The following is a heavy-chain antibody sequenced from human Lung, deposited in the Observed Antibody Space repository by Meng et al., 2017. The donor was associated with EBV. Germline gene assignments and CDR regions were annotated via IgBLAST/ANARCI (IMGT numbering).Heavy chain of an antibody. V-gene: IGHV3-21*01. D-gene: IGHD6-13*01. CDR3: ARAAAGTDCFDY. J-gene: IGHJ4*02. CDR2: ISSSSSYI. CDR1: GFTFSSYS. Sequence: EVQLVESGGXLVKPGVXLRLSCAASGFTFSSYSMNWVRQAPGKGLEWVSSISSSSSYIYYADSVKGRFTISRDNAKNSLYLQMNSLRAEDTAVYYCARAAAGTDCFDYWGQGTLVTVAS.